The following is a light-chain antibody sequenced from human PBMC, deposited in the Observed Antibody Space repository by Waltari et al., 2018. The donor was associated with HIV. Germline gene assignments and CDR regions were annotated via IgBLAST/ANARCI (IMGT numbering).Light chain of an antibody. V-gene: IGLV2-14*01. J-gene: IGLJ2*01. CDR2: AVS. CDR1: SSDVGGYNY. Sequence: QSALTQPASVSGSPGQSFTISCTGTSSDVGGYNYFSWYQPHPGKAPKLMIYAVSSRPAGFYDRFSGSKSGNTASRTISGLQAEDEADYYCSSYTSSTTLVCGGGTKLTVL. CDR3: SSYTSSTTLV.